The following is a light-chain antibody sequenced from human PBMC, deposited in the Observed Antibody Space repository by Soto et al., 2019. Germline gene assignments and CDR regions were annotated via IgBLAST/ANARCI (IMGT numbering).Light chain of an antibody. J-gene: IGKJ2*01. CDR3: QQYNNWPRNT. Sequence: EIVMTQSPATLSVSPGERATLSCRASQSVRSNLAWYQQKPGQAPRLLIYDASSRATGIPARFSGSGSGTEFTLTISSLQSEDFAVYYCQQYNNWPRNTFGQGTKLEIK. V-gene: IGKV3-15*01. CDR2: DAS. CDR1: QSVRSN.